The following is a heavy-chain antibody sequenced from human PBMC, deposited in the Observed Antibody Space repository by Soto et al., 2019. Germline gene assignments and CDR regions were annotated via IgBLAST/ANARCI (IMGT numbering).Heavy chain of an antibody. CDR1: GYTFTGYY. Sequence: GASVKVSCKASGYTFTGYYMHWVRQAPGQGLEWMGWINPNSGGTNYAQKFQGRVTMTRDTSISTAYMELSRLRSDDTTVYYCAREHGEDYYYYYGMDVWGQGTTVTV. J-gene: IGHJ6*02. CDR3: AREHGEDYYYYYGMDV. CDR2: INPNSGGT. V-gene: IGHV1-2*02. D-gene: IGHD4-17*01.